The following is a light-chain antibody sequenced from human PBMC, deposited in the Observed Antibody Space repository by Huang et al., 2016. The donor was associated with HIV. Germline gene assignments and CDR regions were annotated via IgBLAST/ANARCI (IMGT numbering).Light chain of an antibody. CDR2: LGS. V-gene: IGKV2-28*01. Sequence: DVVMTQSPLSLPVPPGEPASISCRSSQSLRHRHGLNYLDWYLQKPGQSPQLLIHLGSSRASGVPDRFSGGGSGTEFSLNISRVEAEDAGIYYCMEALQTPYTFGQGTKLEIK. J-gene: IGKJ2*01. CDR1: QSLRHRHGLNY. CDR3: MEALQTPYT.